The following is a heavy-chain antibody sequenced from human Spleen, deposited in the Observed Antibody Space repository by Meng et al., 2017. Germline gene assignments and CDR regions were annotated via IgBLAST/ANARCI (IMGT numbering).Heavy chain of an antibody. CDR2: TNSDGSNT. CDR3: ARDHSSRYYYGRSGAFDI. CDR1: GFTFVSYW. Sequence: GESLKISCAASGFTFVSYWVLWVRQAPGKGLVWVSPTNSDGSNTTYATSVKGRFTISRDNSKNTLYLQMNSLRAEDTAVYYCARDHSSRYYYGRSGAFDIWGQGTMVTVSS. D-gene: IGHD3-10*01. J-gene: IGHJ3*02. V-gene: IGHV3-74*01.